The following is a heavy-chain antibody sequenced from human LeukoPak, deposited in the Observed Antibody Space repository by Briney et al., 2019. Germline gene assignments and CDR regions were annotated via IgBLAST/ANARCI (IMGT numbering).Heavy chain of an antibody. CDR1: GYTFTDYY. CDR2: INPHSGGT. D-gene: IGHD6-19*01. CDR3: ARGPQYGSDRDVRRVIVY. J-gene: IGHJ4*02. Sequence: ASVTVSLTASGYTFTDYYTHWVRQAPRHGLERMGWINPHSGGTSYEQKFQGRVTMTRDTSISTAYMELTRLTSDDTGLYYCARGPQYGSDRDVRRVIVYWGQGTLVTVSS. V-gene: IGHV1-2*02.